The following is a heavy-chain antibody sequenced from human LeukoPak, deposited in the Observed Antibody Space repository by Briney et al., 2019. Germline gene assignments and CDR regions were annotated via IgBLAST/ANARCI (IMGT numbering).Heavy chain of an antibody. CDR3: AKSHGYSYGFDY. V-gene: IGHV3-30*18. D-gene: IGHD5-18*01. CDR2: ISYDASNK. CDR1: GFTFSRYG. Sequence: GGSLRLSCAASGFTFSRYGMHWVRQTPGKGLEWVAVISYDASNKYYADSVKGRFTISRDNSKNTLYLQMNSLRAEDTAVYYCAKSHGYSYGFDYWSQGTLVTVSS. J-gene: IGHJ4*02.